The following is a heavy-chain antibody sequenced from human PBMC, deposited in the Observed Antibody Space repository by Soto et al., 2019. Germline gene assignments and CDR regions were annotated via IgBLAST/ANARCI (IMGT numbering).Heavy chain of an antibody. CDR2: MWYDGTNK. V-gene: IGHV3-30*02. CDR3: NGIGP. CDR1: GFTFRIYS. J-gene: IGHJ5*02. D-gene: IGHD1-26*01. Sequence: GGSLRLSCAASGFTFRIYSMHWVRQSPGKGLEWVAVMWYDGTNKYYADSVKGRFTISRDNSKNTLYLQMNSLRAEDTAVYYCNGIGPWGQGTLVTVSS.